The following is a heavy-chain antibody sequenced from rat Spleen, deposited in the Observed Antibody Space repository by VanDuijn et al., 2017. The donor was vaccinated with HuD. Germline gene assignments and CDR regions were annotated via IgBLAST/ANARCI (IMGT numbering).Heavy chain of an antibody. V-gene: IGHV5-19*01. CDR2: ISTSGGST. J-gene: IGHJ2*01. D-gene: IGHD1-2*01. Sequence: EVQLVESGGGLVLPGRSLKLSCAASVFSFSKYGMQGIRQTPTKGLQWVAVISTSGGSTYHRDSVKGRFTVSRDNAKSTLYLQMDSLRSEDTATYYCASHYYSSLGFDYWGQGVMVTVSS. CDR3: ASHYYSSLGFDY. CDR1: VFSFSKYG.